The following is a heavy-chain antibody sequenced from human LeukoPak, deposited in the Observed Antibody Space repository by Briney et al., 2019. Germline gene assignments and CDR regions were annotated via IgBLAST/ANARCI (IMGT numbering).Heavy chain of an antibody. Sequence: SGTLSLTCAVSGASISSNNCWWSWVRQPPGKGLEWIGEIYHSGSTNYNPSLKSRATMSVDKSSNQFSLMLTSVTAADTAVYYCARNPGSDYPEWWGQGTLVTVSS. D-gene: IGHD4-17*01. CDR2: IYHSGST. CDR1: GASISSNNCW. J-gene: IGHJ4*02. V-gene: IGHV4-4*02. CDR3: ARNPGSDYPEW.